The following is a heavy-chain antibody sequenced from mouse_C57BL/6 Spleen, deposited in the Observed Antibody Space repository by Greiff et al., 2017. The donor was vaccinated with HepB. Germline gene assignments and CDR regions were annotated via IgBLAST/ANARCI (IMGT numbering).Heavy chain of an antibody. Sequence: EVQVVESGGGLVQPGGSLSLSCAASGFTFTDYYMSWVRQPPGKALEWLGFIRNKANGYTTEYSASVKGRFTISRDNSQSILYLQMNALRAEDSATYYCARYDDGYHRGFFAYWGQGTLVTVSA. D-gene: IGHD2-3*01. V-gene: IGHV7-3*01. CDR3: ARYDDGYHRGFFAY. J-gene: IGHJ3*01. CDR1: GFTFTDYY. CDR2: IRNKANGYTT.